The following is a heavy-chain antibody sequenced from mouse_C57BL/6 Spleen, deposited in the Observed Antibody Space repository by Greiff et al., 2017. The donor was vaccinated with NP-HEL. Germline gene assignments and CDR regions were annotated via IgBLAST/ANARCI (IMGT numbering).Heavy chain of an antibody. Sequence: QVQLQQPGAELVKPGASVKMSCKASGYTFTSYWITWVKQRPGQGLEWIGDIYPGSGSTNYNEKFKSKATLTVDTSSSTAYMQLSSLTSEDSAVYYCARRRSVVAKDWDFDVWGTGTTVTVSS. J-gene: IGHJ1*03. CDR3: ARRRSVVAKDWDFDV. D-gene: IGHD1-1*01. V-gene: IGHV1-55*01. CDR1: GYTFTSYW. CDR2: IYPGSGST.